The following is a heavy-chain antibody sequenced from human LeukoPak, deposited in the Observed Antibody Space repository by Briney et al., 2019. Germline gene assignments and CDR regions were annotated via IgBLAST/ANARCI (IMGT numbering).Heavy chain of an antibody. CDR3: ARKPIFYDSGRHWYYFDY. D-gene: IGHD3-10*01. V-gene: IGHV4-39*01. Sequence: PSETLSLTCTVSGVSTSSSDNYWGWIRQPPGKGLEWIASIYYSGSTYYNPSLKSRVTISVDTSKNQFSLELSSVTAADTAVYYCARKPIFYDSGRHWYYFDYWGQGTLVTVSS. CDR2: IYYSGST. J-gene: IGHJ4*02. CDR1: GVSTSSSDNY.